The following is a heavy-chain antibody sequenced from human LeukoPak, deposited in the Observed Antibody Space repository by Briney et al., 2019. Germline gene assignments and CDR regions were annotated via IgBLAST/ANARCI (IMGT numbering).Heavy chain of an antibody. CDR3: ARGDTFDAFDI. V-gene: IGHV1-2*07. J-gene: IGHJ3*02. D-gene: IGHD2/OR15-2a*01. Sequence: ASVKVSCKASGYTFTGYYMHWVRQAPGQGLEWMGWINPNNGGTNFAHKFKGRVTMTRDTSISTAYMEMRWLRSDDTAVYYCARGDTFDAFDIWGQGTMVTVSS. CDR2: INPNNGGT. CDR1: GYTFTGYY.